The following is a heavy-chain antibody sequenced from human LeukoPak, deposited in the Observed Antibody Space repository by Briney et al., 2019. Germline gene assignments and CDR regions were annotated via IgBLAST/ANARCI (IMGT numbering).Heavy chain of an antibody. D-gene: IGHD4-23*01. CDR2: INSDGSST. CDR3: ARVAPTVVDY. Sequence: GSLRLSCAASGFTFSNYWMHWVRQAPGKGLVWVSRINSDGSSTNYADSVKGRFTISRDNAQNTLYLQMNGLRAEDTAVYYCARVAPTVVDYWGQGTLVTVS. J-gene: IGHJ4*02. CDR1: GFTFSNYW. V-gene: IGHV3-74*01.